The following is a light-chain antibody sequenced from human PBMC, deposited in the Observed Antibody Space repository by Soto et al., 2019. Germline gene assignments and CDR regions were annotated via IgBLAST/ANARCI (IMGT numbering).Light chain of an antibody. CDR2: GVS. CDR3: QQYRTSPRT. CDR1: QSVRSSY. J-gene: IGKJ1*01. Sequence: EIVLTQSPGTLSLSPGERATLSCRASQSVRSSYLAWYQQKLGQAPRLLIYGVSNRATGIPDRFSGSGSGTDFNLTLSRVESEEFAVYYCQQYRTSPRTFGQGTKVEIK. V-gene: IGKV3-20*01.